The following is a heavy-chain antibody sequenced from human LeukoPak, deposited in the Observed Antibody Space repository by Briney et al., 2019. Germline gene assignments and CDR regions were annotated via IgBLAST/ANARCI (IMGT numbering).Heavy chain of an antibody. Sequence: PGGSLRLSCAASGFTFSSYAMSWVRQAPGKGLEWVSAISSSGGSTHYADSVKGRFTISRDNSKNTLYLQMNSLRAEDTAVYYCAKRRDRSSDGAFDYWGQGTLVTVSS. CDR3: AKRRDRSSDGAFDY. J-gene: IGHJ4*02. CDR2: ISSSGGST. V-gene: IGHV3-23*01. D-gene: IGHD6-19*01. CDR1: GFTFSSYA.